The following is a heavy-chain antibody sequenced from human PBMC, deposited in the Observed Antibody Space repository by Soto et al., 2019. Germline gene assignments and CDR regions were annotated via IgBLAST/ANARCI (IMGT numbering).Heavy chain of an antibody. J-gene: IGHJ4*02. CDR2: INSDGSST. CDR3: ARDFEY. V-gene: IGHV3-74*01. Sequence: EVQLVESGGGLVQPGGSLRLSCEASGFSFSTFWMHWVRQAPGKGLVWVSRINSDGSSTYYADSVKGRVTIPRDNAKNTLSLQLNSLRPEDTAVYYCARDFEYWGQGTLVTVSS. CDR1: GFSFSTFW.